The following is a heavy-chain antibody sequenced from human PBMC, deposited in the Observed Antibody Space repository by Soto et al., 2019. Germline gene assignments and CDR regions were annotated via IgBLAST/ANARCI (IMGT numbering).Heavy chain of an antibody. CDR2: ISWNSGSI. V-gene: IGHV3-9*01. Sequence: SLRLSCAASGFTFDDYAMHWVRQAPGKGLEWVSGISWNSGSIGYADSVKGRFTISRDNAKNSLYLQMNSLRAEDTALYYCAKGQCSSTSCSQDYWGQGTLVTVSS. J-gene: IGHJ4*02. D-gene: IGHD2-2*01. CDR1: GFTFDDYA. CDR3: AKGQCSSTSCSQDY.